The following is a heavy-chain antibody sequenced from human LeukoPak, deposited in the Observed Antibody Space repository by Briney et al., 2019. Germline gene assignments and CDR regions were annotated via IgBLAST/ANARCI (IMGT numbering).Heavy chain of an antibody. CDR3: ARASGSYYWFDP. CDR2: IYHSGST. V-gene: IGHV4-30-2*01. Sequence: SETLSLTCAVSGGSISSGAYSWSWIRQPPGMGLEWIGNIYHSGSTYYNPSLKSRVTISVDGSKNQFSLKLTSVTAADTAVYYCARASGSYYWFDPWGQGTLVTVSS. CDR1: GGSISSGAYS. D-gene: IGHD1-26*01. J-gene: IGHJ5*02.